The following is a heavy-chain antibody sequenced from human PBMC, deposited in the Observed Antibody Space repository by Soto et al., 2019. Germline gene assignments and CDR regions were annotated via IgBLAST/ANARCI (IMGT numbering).Heavy chain of an antibody. CDR3: AKLVAVAGTDDWFDP. Sequence: SETLSLTCTVSGGSVSSGSYYWTWIRQPPGKGLERIGYISYTGTTNYNPSLKSRVTISVDTSKNQFSLRLSSVTPADTALYYCAKLVAVAGTDDWFDPWGQGTLVTVSS. V-gene: IGHV4-61*01. J-gene: IGHJ5*02. CDR1: GGSVSSGSYY. CDR2: ISYTGTT. D-gene: IGHD6-19*01.